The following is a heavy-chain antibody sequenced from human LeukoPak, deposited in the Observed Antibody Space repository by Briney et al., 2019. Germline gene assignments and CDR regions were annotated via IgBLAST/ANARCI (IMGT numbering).Heavy chain of an antibody. CDR1: GYTFTSYG. D-gene: IGHD3-22*01. Sequence: GASVKVSCKASGYTFTSYGISWVRQAPGQGLEWMGWISAYSGNTNYAQKLQGRVTMTTDTSTSTAYMELRSLRSDDTAVYYCARAFEISWYYYDSSGYHRDAFDIWGQGTMVTVSS. V-gene: IGHV1-18*01. CDR2: ISAYSGNT. J-gene: IGHJ3*02. CDR3: ARAFEISWYYYDSSGYHRDAFDI.